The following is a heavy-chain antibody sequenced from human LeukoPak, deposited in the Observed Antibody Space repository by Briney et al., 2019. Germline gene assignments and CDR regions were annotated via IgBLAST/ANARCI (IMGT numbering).Heavy chain of an antibody. V-gene: IGHV4-61*02. CDR1: GGSISIGSYY. CDR2: IYTSGST. Sequence: SQTLSLTCTVSGGSISIGSYYWSWVRQPAGNGLEWIVRIYTSGSTNYNPSLKSRVTISVDTSKNQFSLKLSSVTAADTAVYYCARGAHYCTNGICYYNHYYYYMDVWGKGTTVTVSS. CDR3: ARGAHYCTNGICYYNHYYYYMDV. J-gene: IGHJ6*03. D-gene: IGHD2-8*01.